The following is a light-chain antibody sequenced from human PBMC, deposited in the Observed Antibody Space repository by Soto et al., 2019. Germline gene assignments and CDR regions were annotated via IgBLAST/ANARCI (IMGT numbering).Light chain of an antibody. CDR2: GAS. Sequence: EIVMTQSPATLSVSPGERATLSCRASQSVGSNLAWYQQKPGQAPRLLIYGASTRATGIPARFSGRGSGTEFPLTISSLQSEDFAVYSCQQYNNWPPLTFGGGTKVDIK. CDR1: QSVGSN. J-gene: IGKJ4*01. V-gene: IGKV3-15*01. CDR3: QQYNNWPPLT.